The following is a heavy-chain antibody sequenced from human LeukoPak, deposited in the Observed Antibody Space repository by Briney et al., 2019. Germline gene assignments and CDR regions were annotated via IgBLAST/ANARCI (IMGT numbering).Heavy chain of an antibody. CDR1: GYSISSGYY. CDR2: IYHSGST. D-gene: IGHD3-10*01. Sequence: PSETLSLTCIVSGYSISSGYYWGWIRQPPGKGLEWIGSIYHSGSTYYNPSLKSRVTISVDTSKNQFSLKLSSVTAADTAVYYCAFLVRGVISRFDYWGQGTLVTVSS. CDR3: AFLVRGVISRFDY. V-gene: IGHV4-38-2*02. J-gene: IGHJ4*02.